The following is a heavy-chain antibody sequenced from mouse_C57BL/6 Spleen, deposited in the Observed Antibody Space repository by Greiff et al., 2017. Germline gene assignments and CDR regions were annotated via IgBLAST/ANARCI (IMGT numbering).Heavy chain of an antibody. CDR3: ALSTMITAGYFEV. D-gene: IGHD2-4*01. CDR1: GYTFTSYW. V-gene: IGHV1-64*01. CDR2: IHPNSGST. J-gene: IGHJ1*03. Sequence: QVQLQQPGAELVKPGASVTLSCKASGYTFTSYWMHWVKQRPGQGLEWIGMIHPNSGSTNYNEKLKSKGTLTVDKSSSTSYMQLISLTSVDSAVYYCALSTMITAGYFEVWGTGTTVTVSS.